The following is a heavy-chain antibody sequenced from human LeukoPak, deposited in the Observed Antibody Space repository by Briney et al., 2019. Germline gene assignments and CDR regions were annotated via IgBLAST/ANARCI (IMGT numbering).Heavy chain of an antibody. Sequence: SGTLSLTCTVSGGSISSYYWSWIRQPAGEGLEWIGRIYTSGSTSYNPSLKCRVIMSVDTSKNQFSLKLSSVTAADTAVYYCARDTISGHFDYWGQGTLVTVSS. V-gene: IGHV4-4*07. CDR2: IYTSGST. CDR1: GGSISSYY. CDR3: ARDTISGHFDY. D-gene: IGHD6-25*01. J-gene: IGHJ4*02.